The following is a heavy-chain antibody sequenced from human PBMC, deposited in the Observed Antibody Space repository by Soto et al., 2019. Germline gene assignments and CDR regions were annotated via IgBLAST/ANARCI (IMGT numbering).Heavy chain of an antibody. CDR2: IYHSGST. J-gene: IGHJ5*02. Sequence: SETLSLTCTVSGGSISSYYWSWIRQPPGKGLEWIGYIYHSGSTNYNPSLKSRVTISVDKSKNQFSLKLSSVTAADTAVYYCAREIVVITKNWFDPWGQGTLVTVSS. V-gene: IGHV4-59*12. CDR3: AREIVVITKNWFDP. CDR1: GGSISSYY. D-gene: IGHD3-22*01.